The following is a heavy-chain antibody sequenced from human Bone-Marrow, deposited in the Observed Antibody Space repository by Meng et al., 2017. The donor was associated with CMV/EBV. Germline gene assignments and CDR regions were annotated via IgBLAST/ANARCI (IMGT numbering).Heavy chain of an antibody. CDR1: GFAFSKAW. J-gene: IGHJ4*02. V-gene: IGHV3-7*03. CDR3: ARAAY. Sequence: EVQLVESGGGLVQAGGSLRLSCIGSGFAFSKAWMSWVRQAPGKGPEWVASIKQDGSDRYYVDSVEGRFTISRDNAKNSLYLQMNSLTVEDTAVYYCARAAYWGQGALVTVSS. CDR2: IKQDGSDR.